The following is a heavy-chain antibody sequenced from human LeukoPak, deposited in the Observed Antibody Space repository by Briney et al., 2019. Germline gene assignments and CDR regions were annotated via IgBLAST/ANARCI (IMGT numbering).Heavy chain of an antibody. D-gene: IGHD6-13*01. J-gene: IGHJ6*02. CDR2: IYPGDSDT. V-gene: IGHV5-51*01. CDR3: ARRHGHYSSNWYGYYYYGMDV. CDR1: GYSFTSYW. Sequence: GESLKISCKGSGYSFTSYWIGWVRQMPGKGLEWMGIIYPGDSDTRYSPSFQGQVTISADKSISTAYLQWSSLKASDTAMYYCARRHGHYSSNWYGYYYYGMDVWGQGTTVTVSS.